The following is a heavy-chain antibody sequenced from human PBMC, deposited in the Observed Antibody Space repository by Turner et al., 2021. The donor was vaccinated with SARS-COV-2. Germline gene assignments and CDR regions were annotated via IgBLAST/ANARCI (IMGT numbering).Heavy chain of an antibody. CDR2: INPNSGGT. CDR1: GYTFTGYY. J-gene: IGHJ4*02. CDR3: ARVSSLSYYFDY. V-gene: IGHV1-2*07. D-gene: IGHD6-6*01. Sequence: QVQPVQSGAEAKKPGASVTVSCKASGYTFTGYYMYWVRQAPGQGLGWMGWINPNSGGTNCAHKFQGRVTMTRDTSISTAYMELSRLRSDDTAVYYCARVSSLSYYFDYWGQGTLVTVSS.